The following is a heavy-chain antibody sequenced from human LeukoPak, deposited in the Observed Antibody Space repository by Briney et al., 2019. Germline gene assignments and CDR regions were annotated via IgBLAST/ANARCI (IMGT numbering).Heavy chain of an antibody. V-gene: IGHV3-7*01. D-gene: IGHD3-10*01. Sequence: PGGSLRLSCAASGFTFSDSYMTWIRQAQGKGLEWVANINQDGTEKYYVDSVKGRFTISRDNGKNSLYLQMNSPRVEDTAVYYCAKLAKYFYGAETFYFFEHWGQGTPVTASS. CDR3: AKLAKYFYGAETFYFFEH. CDR1: GFTFSDSY. J-gene: IGHJ4*02. CDR2: INQDGTEK.